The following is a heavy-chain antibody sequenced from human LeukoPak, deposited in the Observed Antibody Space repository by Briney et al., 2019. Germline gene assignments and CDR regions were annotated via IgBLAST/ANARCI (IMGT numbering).Heavy chain of an antibody. J-gene: IGHJ2*01. Sequence: SVKVSCKASGGTFSSYAISWVRQAPGQGLEWMGGIIPIFGTANYAQKFQGRVTITADESTSTAYMELSSLRSEDTAVYYCARDTADSSGYPDWYFDLWGRGTLVTVSS. CDR1: GGTFSSYA. CDR2: IIPIFGTA. CDR3: ARDTADSSGYPDWYFDL. D-gene: IGHD3-22*01. V-gene: IGHV1-69*13.